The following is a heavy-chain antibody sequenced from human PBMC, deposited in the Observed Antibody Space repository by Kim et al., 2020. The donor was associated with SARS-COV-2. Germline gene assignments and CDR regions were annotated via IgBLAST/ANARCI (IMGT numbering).Heavy chain of an antibody. Sequence: ASVKVSCKASGYTFTSYYMHWVRQAPGQGLEWMGIINPSGGSTSYAQKFQGRVTMTRDTSTSTVYMELSSLRSEDTAVYYCARSYYYGSGSYYNVISYYYGMDVWGQGTTVTVSS. CDR1: GYTFTSYY. V-gene: IGHV1-46*01. D-gene: IGHD3-10*01. CDR2: INPSGGST. J-gene: IGHJ6*02. CDR3: ARSYYYGSGSYYNVISYYYGMDV.